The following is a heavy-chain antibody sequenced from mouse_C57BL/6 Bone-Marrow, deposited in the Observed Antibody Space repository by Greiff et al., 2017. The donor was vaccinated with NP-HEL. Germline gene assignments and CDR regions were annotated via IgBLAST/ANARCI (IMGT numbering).Heavy chain of an antibody. Sequence: VMLVESGAELARPGASVKLSCKASGYTFTSYGISWVKQRTGQGLEWIGEIYPRSGNTYYNEKFKGKATLTADKSSSTAYMELRSLTSEDSAVYFCARPTVVEAMDYWGQGTSVTVSS. J-gene: IGHJ4*01. V-gene: IGHV1-81*01. CDR2: IYPRSGNT. CDR1: GYTFTSYG. D-gene: IGHD1-1*01. CDR3: ARPTVVEAMDY.